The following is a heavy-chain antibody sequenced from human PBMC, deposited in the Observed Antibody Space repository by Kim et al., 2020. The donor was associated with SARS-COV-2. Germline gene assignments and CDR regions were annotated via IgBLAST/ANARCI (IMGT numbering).Heavy chain of an antibody. CDR2: INHSGST. CDR3: ARVPDYYGSQGY. J-gene: IGHJ4*02. Sequence: SQTLSLTCAVYGGSFSGYYWSWIRQPPGKGLEWIGEINHSGSTNYNPSLKSRVTISVDTSKNQFSLKLSSVTAADTAVYYCARVPDYYGSQGYWGQGTLVTVSS. D-gene: IGHD3-10*01. CDR1: GGSFSGYY. V-gene: IGHV4-34*01.